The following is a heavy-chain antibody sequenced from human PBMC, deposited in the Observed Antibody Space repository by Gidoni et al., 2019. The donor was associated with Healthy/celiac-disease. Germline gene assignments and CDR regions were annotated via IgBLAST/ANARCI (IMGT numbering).Heavy chain of an antibody. CDR3: ARDGDAHGGNEDAFDI. D-gene: IGHD2-15*01. J-gene: IGHJ3*02. CDR2: IYSGGST. V-gene: IGHV3-66*01. CDR1: GFTVSSNY. Sequence: EVQLVESGGGLVQPGGSLRLSCAASGFTVSSNYMSWVRQAPGKGLEWVSVIYSGGSTYYADSVKGRFTISRDNSKNTLYLQMNSLRAEDTAVYYCARDGDAHGGNEDAFDIWAKGQWSPSLQ.